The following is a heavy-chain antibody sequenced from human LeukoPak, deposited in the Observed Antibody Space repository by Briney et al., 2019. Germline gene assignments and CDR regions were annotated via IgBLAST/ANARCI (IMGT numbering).Heavy chain of an antibody. V-gene: IGHV3-9*01. CDR3: AKGKRWLQLLYYFDY. CDR2: ISWNSGSI. J-gene: IGHJ4*02. CDR1: GFTFDDYA. Sequence: GGSLRLSCAASGFTFDDYAMHWVRQAPGKGLEWVSGISWNSGSIGYADSVKGQFTISRDNAKNSLYLQMNSLRAEDTALYYCAKGKRWLQLLYYFDYWGQGTLVTVSS. D-gene: IGHD5-24*01.